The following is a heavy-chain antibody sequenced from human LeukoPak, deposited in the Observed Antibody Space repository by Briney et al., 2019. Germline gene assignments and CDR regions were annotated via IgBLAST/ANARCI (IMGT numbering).Heavy chain of an antibody. J-gene: IGHJ6*02. CDR3: ARAGSSSSGAAHYYYGMDV. CDR2: IYSGGST. Sequence: GGSLRLSCAASGFTVSSNYMSWVRQAPGKGLEWVSVIYSGGSTYYADSVKGRFTISRDNSKNTLYLQMNSLRAEDTAVYYCARAGSSSSGAAHYYYGMDVWGQGTTVTVSS. D-gene: IGHD6-6*01. V-gene: IGHV3-66*01. CDR1: GFTVSSNY.